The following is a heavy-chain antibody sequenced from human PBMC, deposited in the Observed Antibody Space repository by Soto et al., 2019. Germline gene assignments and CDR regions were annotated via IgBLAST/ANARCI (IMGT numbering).Heavy chain of an antibody. J-gene: IGHJ3*01. Sequence: PGGSLRLSCAASGFTFSSYSMNWVRQAPGKGQEWVSYISSSSNTIYYADSVKGRFTISRDNAKNSLYLQMNSLRAEDTAVYYCASEGPMVRGSYAFDVWGQGTMVTVSS. V-gene: IGHV3-48*01. CDR2: ISSSSNTI. CDR1: GFTFSSYS. D-gene: IGHD3-10*01. CDR3: ASEGPMVRGSYAFDV.